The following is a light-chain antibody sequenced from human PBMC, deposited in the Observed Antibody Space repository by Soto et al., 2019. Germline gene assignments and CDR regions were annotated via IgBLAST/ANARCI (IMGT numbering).Light chain of an antibody. CDR1: SSDVGGYNY. CDR2: EVT. V-gene: IGLV2-14*01. CDR3: SSYTRRNTWV. J-gene: IGLJ3*02. Sequence: QSALTQPASVSGSPGQSITISCTGTSSDVGGYNYVSWYQQHPDKAPKLMIYEVTNRPSGVSNRFSGSKSANTASLTISGIQAEDEAEYYCSSYTRRNTWVFGGGTKLTVL.